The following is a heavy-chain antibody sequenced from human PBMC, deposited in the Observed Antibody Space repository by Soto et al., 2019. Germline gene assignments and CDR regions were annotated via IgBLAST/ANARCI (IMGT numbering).Heavy chain of an antibody. J-gene: IGHJ6*03. Sequence: SQXLSLTCVISGDSVSSNSAAWNWIRQSPSRGLEWLGRTYYRTRWYYDYAVSVRSRITVNPDTSKNQFSLQLTSVTPEDTAVYYCAGTTSHYWYYMDVWGKGTTVTVSS. CDR2: TYYRTRWYY. CDR3: AGTTSHYWYYMDV. CDR1: GDSVSSNSAA. V-gene: IGHV6-1*01. D-gene: IGHD1-7*01.